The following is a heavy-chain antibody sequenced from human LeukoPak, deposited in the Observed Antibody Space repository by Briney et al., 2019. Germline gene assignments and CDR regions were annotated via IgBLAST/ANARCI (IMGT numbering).Heavy chain of an antibody. CDR2: IYYSGST. CDR3: ARRRYIVVVQAATPFGY. D-gene: IGHD2-2*01. CDR1: GGSISSSSYY. J-gene: IGHJ4*02. Sequence: SETLSLTCTVSGGSISSSSYYWGWIRQPPGKGLEWIGSIYYSGSTYYNPSLKSRVTISVDTSKNQFSLKLSSVTAADTAVYYCARRRYIVVVQAATPFGYWGQGTLVTVSS. V-gene: IGHV4-39*07.